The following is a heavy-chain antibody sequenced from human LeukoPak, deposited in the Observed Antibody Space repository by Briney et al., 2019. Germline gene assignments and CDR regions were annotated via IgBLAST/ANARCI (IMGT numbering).Heavy chain of an antibody. CDR2: TKPNSVGT. D-gene: IGHD5-18*01. Sequence: GASVTVSCKASAFSLNGFYIHWVRQAPRQRLEGMGWTKPNSVGTNYADNFEGRVTIARDTSTNTAFMELSKLTSDGTAVYYCRRARREEGYVYGADFFDSWGQGTLIIVS. CDR3: RRARREEGYVYGADFFDS. J-gene: IGHJ4*02. CDR1: AFSLNGFY. V-gene: IGHV1-2*02.